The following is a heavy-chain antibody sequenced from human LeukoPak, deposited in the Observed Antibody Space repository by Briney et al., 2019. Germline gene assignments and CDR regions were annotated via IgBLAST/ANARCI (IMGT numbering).Heavy chain of an antibody. V-gene: IGHV4-59*12. CDR3: ARSPDIVATDY. CDR1: GGSISSYY. Sequence: SETLSLTCTVSGGSISSYYWSWIRQPPGKGLEWIGYIYYSGSTNYNPSLKSRVTISVDTSKNQFSLKLSSVTAADTAVYYCARSPDIVATDYWGQGTLVTVSS. J-gene: IGHJ4*02. D-gene: IGHD5-12*01. CDR2: IYYSGST.